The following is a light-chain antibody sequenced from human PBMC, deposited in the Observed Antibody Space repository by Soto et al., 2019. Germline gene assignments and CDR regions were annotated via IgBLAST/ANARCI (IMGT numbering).Light chain of an antibody. CDR1: QSVSRNY. CDR2: GAS. CDR3: QQYDTSPRT. Sequence: EVMLTQSPGTLSLSPGERATLSCRASQSVSRNYLAWYHQKSGQAPRLLIYGASNRGTGIPDRFSGSGSGTDFTLTIRRLEPEDFAVYYCQQYDTSPRTFGQGTKVEFK. J-gene: IGKJ1*01. V-gene: IGKV3-20*01.